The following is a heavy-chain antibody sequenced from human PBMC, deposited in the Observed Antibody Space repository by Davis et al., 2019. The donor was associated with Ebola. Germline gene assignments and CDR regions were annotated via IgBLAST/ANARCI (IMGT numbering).Heavy chain of an antibody. Sequence: ASVKVSCKASGYIFTNYFMHWVRQAPGQGLEWMGIINPSGGSTSYAQKFQGRVTMTRDTSTNTVYMELSSLRPEDTAVYYCARDGDYGGLHWGQGTLVTVSS. CDR2: INPSGGST. CDR3: ARDGDYGGLH. V-gene: IGHV1-46*01. J-gene: IGHJ4*02. CDR1: GYIFTNYF. D-gene: IGHD4-23*01.